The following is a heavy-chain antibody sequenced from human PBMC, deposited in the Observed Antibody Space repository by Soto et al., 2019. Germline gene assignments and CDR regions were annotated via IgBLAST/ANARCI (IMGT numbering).Heavy chain of an antibody. CDR2: ISAYNVNT. V-gene: IGHV1-18*04. D-gene: IGHD3-3*02. CDR3: PRRPAHFWSAYTEAFDF. Sequence: TVSCTDFGYTCTSYGIRWSGRDPVRGLEWMGWISAYNVNTNYAQNLQGRVTMTTETSTSTAYMELRSLRSDDTAVYYCPRRPAHFWSAYTEAFDFWGPGTLVTVSS. CDR1: GYTCTSYG. J-gene: IGHJ4*02.